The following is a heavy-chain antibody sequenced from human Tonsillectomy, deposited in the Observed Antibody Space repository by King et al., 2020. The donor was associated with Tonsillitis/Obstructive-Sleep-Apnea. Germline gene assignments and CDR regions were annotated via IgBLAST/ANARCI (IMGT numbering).Heavy chain of an antibody. V-gene: IGHV4-39*01. Sequence: LQLQESGPGLVKPSETLSLTCTVSGGSVSSSDYYWGWIRQPPGKGLEWIATIYYDGTTYYNPPLKSRVTISVAPSKNQFSLNLNSGTAADTAVYYCARQSLDSSWGDYFYYMDVWGKGTTVTVSS. CDR2: IYYDGTT. D-gene: IGHD6-6*01. J-gene: IGHJ6*03. CDR1: GGSVSSSDYY. CDR3: ARQSLDSSWGDYFYYMDV.